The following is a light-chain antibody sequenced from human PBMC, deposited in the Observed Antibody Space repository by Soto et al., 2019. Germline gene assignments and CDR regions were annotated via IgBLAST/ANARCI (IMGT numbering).Light chain of an antibody. Sequence: QSVLTQPPSASGSPGQSVTISCTGTSSDVGSYNYVSWYQQHPGKAPKLIIYEVDKRPSGVPDRFSGSKSGNTAFLTVSGLQAEDEAGFYCSSYAGSNNPLVFGTATKVTDL. CDR1: SSDVGSYNY. V-gene: IGLV2-8*01. J-gene: IGLJ1*01. CDR3: SSYAGSNNPLV. CDR2: EVD.